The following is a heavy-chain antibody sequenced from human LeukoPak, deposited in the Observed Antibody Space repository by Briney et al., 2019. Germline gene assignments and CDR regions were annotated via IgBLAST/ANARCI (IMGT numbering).Heavy chain of an antibody. CDR1: GFTFSSYA. Sequence: PGGSLRLSCAASGFTFSSYAMHWVRQAPGKGLEYVSAISSNGGSTYYANSVKGRFTISRDNSKNTPYLQMGSLRAEDMAVYYCARVISEAVAGISEWWFDPWGQGTLVTVSS. CDR3: ARVISEAVAGISEWWFDP. D-gene: IGHD6-19*01. CDR2: ISSNGGST. V-gene: IGHV3-64*01. J-gene: IGHJ5*02.